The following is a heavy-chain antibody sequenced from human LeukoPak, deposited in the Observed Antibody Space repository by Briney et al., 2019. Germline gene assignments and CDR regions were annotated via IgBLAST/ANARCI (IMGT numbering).Heavy chain of an antibody. Sequence: GASVKVSCKASGYTFTGYYMHWVRQAPGQGLEWMEWINPNSGGTNYAQKFQGRVTMTRDTSISTAYMELSRLKSDDTAVYYCARSSGYSGYDPRLSYWGQGTLVTVSS. CDR3: ARSSGYSGYDPRLSY. CDR1: GYTFTGYY. J-gene: IGHJ4*02. D-gene: IGHD5-12*01. V-gene: IGHV1-2*02. CDR2: INPNSGGT.